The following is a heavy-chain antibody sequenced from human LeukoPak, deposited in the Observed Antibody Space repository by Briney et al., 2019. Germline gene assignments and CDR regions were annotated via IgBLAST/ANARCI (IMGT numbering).Heavy chain of an antibody. V-gene: IGHV4-59*01. CDR2: IYYSGST. CDR3: ARAVGYCSSTSCYIGYYYYYGMDV. J-gene: IGHJ6*02. CDR1: GGSISSYY. D-gene: IGHD2-2*02. Sequence: SETLSLTCTVSGGSISSYYWSWIRQPPGKGLEWIGYIYYSGSTNYNPSLKSRVTISVDTSKNQFSLKLSSVTAADTAVYYCARAVGYCSSTSCYIGYYYYYGMDVWGQGTTVTVSS.